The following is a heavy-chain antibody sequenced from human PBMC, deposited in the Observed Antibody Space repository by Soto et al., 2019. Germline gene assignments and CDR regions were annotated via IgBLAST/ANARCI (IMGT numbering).Heavy chain of an antibody. J-gene: IGHJ4*02. V-gene: IGHV3-13*04. D-gene: IGHD3-9*01. CDR3: ARAIDYDILTGYPAPPDY. CDR1: GFTFSSYD. Sequence: PGGSLRLSCAASGFTFSSYDMHWVRQATGKGLEWVSAIGTAGDTYYPGSVKGRFTISRENAKNSLYLQMNSLGAGDTAVYYCARAIDYDILTGYPAPPDYWGQGTLVTVSS. CDR2: IGTAGDT.